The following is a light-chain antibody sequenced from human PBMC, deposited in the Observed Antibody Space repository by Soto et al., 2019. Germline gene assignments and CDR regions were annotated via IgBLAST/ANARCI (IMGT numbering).Light chain of an antibody. V-gene: IGLV2-11*01. CDR2: DVS. CDR1: SSDVGDYNS. CDR3: STYVDSSVV. J-gene: IGLJ2*01. Sequence: QSALTQPRSVSGSPGQSVTISCTGTSSDVGDYNSVSWYQQHPGKAPRFMIYDVSKRPSGVPDRFSGSKSGNTASLTISGLQADDEADYYCSTYVDSSVVFGGGTKVTVL.